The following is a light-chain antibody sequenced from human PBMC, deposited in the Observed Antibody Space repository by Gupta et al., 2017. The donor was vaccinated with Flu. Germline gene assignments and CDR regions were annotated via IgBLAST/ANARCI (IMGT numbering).Light chain of an antibody. CDR3: HHYNTSSWT. CDR1: QSFWYSSNNSIY. V-gene: IGKV4-1*01. J-gene: IGKJ1*01. CDR2: WAS. Sequence: SLGERATINCSSSQSFWYSSNNSIYLAWYQHKPGQPPRLLIYWASTRESGVPYRFSGSGSGTDFALTISSLQAEDFAVYYCHHYNTSSWTFGQGTKVEIK.